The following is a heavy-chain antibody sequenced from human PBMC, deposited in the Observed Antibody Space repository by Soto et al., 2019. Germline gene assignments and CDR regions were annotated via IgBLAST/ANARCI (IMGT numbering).Heavy chain of an antibody. J-gene: IGHJ4*02. CDR2: IKSKTDGGTT. CDR3: TIAPQWLVRKFYY. Sequence: EVQLVESGEGLVEPGGSLRLACAASGLSFSNAWMNWVRQAPGKGLEWVGRIKSKTDGGTTDYAEPVKGRFTISRDDSKNTLFLQMDSLKTEDTAVYYCTIAPQWLVRKFYYWGQGTLVTVSS. D-gene: IGHD6-19*01. CDR1: GLSFSNAW. V-gene: IGHV3-15*07.